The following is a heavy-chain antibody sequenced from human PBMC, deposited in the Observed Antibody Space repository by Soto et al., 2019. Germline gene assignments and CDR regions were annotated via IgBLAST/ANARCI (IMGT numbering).Heavy chain of an antibody. CDR2: IDPSDSYT. V-gene: IGHV5-10-1*01. CDR1: GYSITNYW. CDR3: ASGGDGYNYPHNWFGP. J-gene: IGHJ5*02. D-gene: IGHD5-12*01. Sequence: GESLKTSCXGSGYSITNYWISWVRQMPEKGLEWMGRIDPSDSYTNYSPSFHGHVTISATKSISTAYLQRSSLKASDTAMYYCASGGDGYNYPHNWFGPWGQGTLVTVSS.